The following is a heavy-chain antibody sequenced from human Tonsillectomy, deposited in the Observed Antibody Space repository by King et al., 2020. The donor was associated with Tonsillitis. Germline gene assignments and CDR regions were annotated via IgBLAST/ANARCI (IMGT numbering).Heavy chain of an antibody. CDR1: GGSISSHY. D-gene: IGHD3-3*01. V-gene: IGHV4-59*11. J-gene: IGHJ4*02. Sequence: QLQESGPGLVKPSETLSLTCTVSGGSISSHYWSWIRQPPGKALDWIGYIYYSGSTNYNPSLKSRVTISVDTSKNQFSLKLSAVTAADTAVYYCGRRVLGAFDYWGQGTLVTVSS. CDR3: GRRVLGAFDY. CDR2: IYYSGST.